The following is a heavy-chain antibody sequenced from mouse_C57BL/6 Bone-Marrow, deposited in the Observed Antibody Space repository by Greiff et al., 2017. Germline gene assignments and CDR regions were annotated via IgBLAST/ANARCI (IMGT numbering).Heavy chain of an antibody. D-gene: IGHD1-1*01. CDR2: TLPGSGST. CDR3: ARSANYYGSSLVFDY. Sequence: VKLQQSGAELMKPGASVKLSCKATGYTFTGYWIEWVKQRPGHGLEWIGETLPGSGSTNYNEKFKGKATFTADTSSNTAYMQLSSLTTEDSAIYYCARSANYYGSSLVFDYWGQGTTLTVSS. CDR1: GYTFTGYW. V-gene: IGHV1-9*01. J-gene: IGHJ2*01.